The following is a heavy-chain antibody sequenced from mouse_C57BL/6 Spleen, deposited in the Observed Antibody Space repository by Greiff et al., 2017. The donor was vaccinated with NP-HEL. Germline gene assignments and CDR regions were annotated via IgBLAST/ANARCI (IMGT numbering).Heavy chain of an antibody. CDR2: INYDGSST. J-gene: IGHJ2*01. CDR3: ARAYYYGSFDY. Sequence: EVKLVESEGGLVQPGSSMKLSCTASGFTFSDYYMAWVRQVPEKGLEWVANINYDGSSTYYLDSLKSRFIISRDNAKNILYLQMSSLKSEDTATYYCARAYYYGSFDYWGQGTTLTVSS. CDR1: GFTFSDYY. D-gene: IGHD1-1*01. V-gene: IGHV5-16*01.